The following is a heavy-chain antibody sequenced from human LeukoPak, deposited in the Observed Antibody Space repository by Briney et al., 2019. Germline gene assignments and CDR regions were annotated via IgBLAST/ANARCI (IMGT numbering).Heavy chain of an antibody. Sequence: NAGGSLRLSCAASGVTFSDYAMNWVRQVPVKGLEWVSSISSSGSYIYYADSVEGRFTISRDNAKNSLYLQMNSLRADDTAVYHCARGAGTIFGEYYYYMDVWGKGTAVTVSS. CDR3: ARGAGTIFGEYYYYMDV. CDR2: ISSSGSYI. V-gene: IGHV3-21*01. D-gene: IGHD3-3*02. CDR1: GVTFSDYA. J-gene: IGHJ6*03.